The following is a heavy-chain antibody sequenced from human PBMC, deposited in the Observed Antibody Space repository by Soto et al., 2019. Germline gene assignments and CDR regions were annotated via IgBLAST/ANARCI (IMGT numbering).Heavy chain of an antibody. CDR2: VSGSGSHT. CDR1: GFTFSAHA. Sequence: EVQLLESGGWLVEPEGSLRLSCAASGFTFSAHAMNWVRQAPGRGLEWLSTVSGSGSHTYYADSVAGRFTISIDNSKNTLYLHMNSLRAEDTAMYFCAKDIGGYNRPFEVWGQGTLVTVSS. J-gene: IGHJ4*02. CDR3: AKDIGGYNRPFEV. D-gene: IGHD5-12*01. V-gene: IGHV3-23*01.